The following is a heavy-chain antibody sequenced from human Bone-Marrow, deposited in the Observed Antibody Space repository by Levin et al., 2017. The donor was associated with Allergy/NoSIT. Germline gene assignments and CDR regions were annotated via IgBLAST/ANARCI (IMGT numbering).Heavy chain of an antibody. CDR3: ARRSFYGGNFPFDY. CDR1: GYTFTGYY. CDR2: INPNSGGT. V-gene: IGHV1-2*02. J-gene: IGHJ4*02. Sequence: ASVKVSCKASGYTFTGYYMHWVRQAPGQGLEWMGWINPNSGGTNYAQKFQGRVTMTRDTSISTAYMELSRLRSDDTAVYYCARRSFYGGNFPFDYWGQGTLVTVSS. D-gene: IGHD4-23*01.